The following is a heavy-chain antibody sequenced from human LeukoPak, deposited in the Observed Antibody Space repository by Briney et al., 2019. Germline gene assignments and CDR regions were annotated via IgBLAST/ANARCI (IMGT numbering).Heavy chain of an antibody. D-gene: IGHD3-10*01. J-gene: IGHJ4*02. CDR1: GFTFSSYS. Sequence: GSLRLSCAASGFTFSSYSMNWVRQAPGKGLEWVSSISSSSSYIYYADSVKGRFTISRDNAKNSLYLQMNSLRAEDTAVYYCASGLYGSGSYLGDYWGQGTLVTVSS. CDR3: ASGLYGSGSYLGDY. CDR2: ISSSSSYI. V-gene: IGHV3-21*01.